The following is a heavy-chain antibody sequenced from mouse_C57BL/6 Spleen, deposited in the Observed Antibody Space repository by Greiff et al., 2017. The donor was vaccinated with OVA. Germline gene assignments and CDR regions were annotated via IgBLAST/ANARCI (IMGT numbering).Heavy chain of an antibody. J-gene: IGHJ1*03. D-gene: IGHD1-1*01. V-gene: IGHV1-82*01. CDR3: GRRGYGSSYRYFDV. CDR2: IYPGDGDT. CDR1: GYAFSSSW. Sequence: VQLQQSGPELVKPGASVKISCKASGYAFSSSWMNWVKQRPGKGLEWIGRIYPGDGDTNYNGKFKGKATLTADKSSSTAYMQLSSLTSEDSAVYFCGRRGYGSSYRYFDVWGTGTTVTVSS.